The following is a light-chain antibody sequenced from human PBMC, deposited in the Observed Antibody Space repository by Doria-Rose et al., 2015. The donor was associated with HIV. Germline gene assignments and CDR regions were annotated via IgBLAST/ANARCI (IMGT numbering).Light chain of an antibody. CDR2: DGS. J-gene: IGKJ1*01. CDR3: HQYGTSWT. V-gene: IGKV3-20*01. CDR1: QSFSSTY. Sequence: TQSPGTLSLSPGERATLSCRASQSFSSTYLAWYQQKPGQAPSLLIYDGSTTATGIPDRFSASRSGTDFTLTINRLEPEDFALYYCHQYGTSWTFGQGTKVEI.